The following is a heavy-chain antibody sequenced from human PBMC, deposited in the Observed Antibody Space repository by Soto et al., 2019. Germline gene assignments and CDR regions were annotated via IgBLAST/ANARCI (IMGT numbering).Heavy chain of an antibody. J-gene: IGHJ6*03. CDR2: IKQDGSEK. V-gene: IGHV3-7*01. D-gene: IGHD2-15*01. CDR3: ARGRAADTRYGIVVVAADYYYYYMDV. CDR1: GFTFSSYW. Sequence: GESLKISCAASGFTFSSYWMSWVRQAPGKGLEWVANIKQDGSEKYYVDSVKGRFTISRDNAKNSLYLQMNSLRAEDTAVYYCARGRAADTRYGIVVVAADYYYYYMDVWGKGTTVTVSS.